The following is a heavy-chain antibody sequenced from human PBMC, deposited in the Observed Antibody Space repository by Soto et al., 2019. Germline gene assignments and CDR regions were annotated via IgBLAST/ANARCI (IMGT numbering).Heavy chain of an antibody. J-gene: IGHJ6*02. Sequence: GGSLRLSCAASGFTFSSYGMHWVRQAPGKGLEWVAVISYDGSNKYYADSVKGRFTISRDNSKNTPYLQMNSLRAEDTAVYYCAKDHRGYCSGGSCYSDYYYGMDVWGQGTTVTVSS. D-gene: IGHD2-15*01. CDR2: ISYDGSNK. V-gene: IGHV3-30*18. CDR1: GFTFSSYG. CDR3: AKDHRGYCSGGSCYSDYYYGMDV.